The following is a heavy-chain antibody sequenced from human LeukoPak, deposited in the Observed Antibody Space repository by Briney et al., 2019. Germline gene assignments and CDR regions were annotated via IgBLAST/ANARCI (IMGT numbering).Heavy chain of an antibody. CDR3: AREDRDDGWFDP. Sequence: SETLSLTCTVSGGSISSYYWSWIRQPPGKGLEWIGYIYYSGSTNYNPSLKSRVTISVDTSKNQFSLKLSSVTAADTAVYYCAREDRDDGWFDPWGQGTLVTVSS. J-gene: IGHJ5*02. V-gene: IGHV4-59*01. CDR1: GGSISSYY. D-gene: IGHD5-24*01. CDR2: IYYSGST.